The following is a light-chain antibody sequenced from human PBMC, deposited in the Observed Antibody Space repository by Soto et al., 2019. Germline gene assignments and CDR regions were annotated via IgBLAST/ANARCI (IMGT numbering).Light chain of an antibody. CDR3: QQYNNWPRT. CDR2: GAS. CDR1: QSVSSN. Sequence: EIVMTQSPATLSVSPGERATLSCRASQSVSSNLAWYQQKPGHAPSLLIYGASTRATGIPARFSGSGSGTDFTLTISSLPSEDFAVYYCQQYNNWPRTFGQGTKVEIK. J-gene: IGKJ1*01. V-gene: IGKV3-15*01.